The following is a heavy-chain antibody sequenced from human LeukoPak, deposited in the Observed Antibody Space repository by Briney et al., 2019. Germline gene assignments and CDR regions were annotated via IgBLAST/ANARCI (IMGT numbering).Heavy chain of an antibody. CDR1: GFTFSSYS. Sequence: GGSLRLSCAASGFTFSSYSMNWVRQAPGKGLEWVSSISSSSSYIYYADSVKGRFTISRDNAKNSLYLQMNSLRAEDTAVYYCARDAGESSGYDYSGFDYWGQGTLVTVSS. CDR2: ISSSSSYI. CDR3: ARDAGESSGYDYSGFDY. V-gene: IGHV3-21*01. J-gene: IGHJ4*02. D-gene: IGHD5-12*01.